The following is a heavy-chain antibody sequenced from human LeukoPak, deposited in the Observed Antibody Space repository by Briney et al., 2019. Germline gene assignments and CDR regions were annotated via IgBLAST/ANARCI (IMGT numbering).Heavy chain of an antibody. V-gene: IGHV4-34*01. CDR1: GGSLSGYY. CDR3: ARLGIDRYLPIAKRWFDP. J-gene: IGHJ5*02. Sequence: SETLSLTCAVYGGSLSGYYWTWIRQSPGKGLEWIGEINHSGDTHYNPSLRSRVIISEDNSKNQFSLKLNSVTVADTAVYYCARLGIDRYLPIAKRWFDPWGQGTQVTVSS. D-gene: IGHD1-26*01. CDR2: INHSGDT.